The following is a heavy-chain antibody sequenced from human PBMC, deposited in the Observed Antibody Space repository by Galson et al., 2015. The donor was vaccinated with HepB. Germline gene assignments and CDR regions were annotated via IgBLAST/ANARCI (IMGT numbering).Heavy chain of an antibody. Sequence: CAISGDSVSSRTASWNWIRQSPSRGLEWLGRIYYRSQWYSEYSASVRGRMTISPDTSENQFSLHLSSVTPEDTAIYFCARAWTSRPSTRQTDHFDHWGQGTLVTVSS. J-gene: IGHJ4*02. V-gene: IGHV6-1*01. D-gene: IGHD1-1*01. CDR3: ARAWTSRPSTRQTDHFDH. CDR1: GDSVSSRTAS. CDR2: IYYRSQWYS.